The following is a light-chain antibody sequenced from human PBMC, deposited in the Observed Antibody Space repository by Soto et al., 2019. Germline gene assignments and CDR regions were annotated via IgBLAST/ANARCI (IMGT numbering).Light chain of an antibody. CDR2: DAS. CDR1: QTVNTS. CDR3: QQRSHWPT. V-gene: IGKV3-11*01. Sequence: DIVLTQSPATLSLSPVDRATLSCRASQTVNTSLAWYQQKPGQAPRLVXYDASNRATGIPARFSASGSGKDFPLTISTLQPEDFAVYYRQQRSHWPTSGQGTKVDIK. J-gene: IGKJ1*01.